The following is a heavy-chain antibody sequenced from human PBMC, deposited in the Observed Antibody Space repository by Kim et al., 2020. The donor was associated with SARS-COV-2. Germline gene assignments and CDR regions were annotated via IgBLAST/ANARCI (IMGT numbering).Heavy chain of an antibody. CDR3: ARSLGYYYDSSGYWDY. Sequence: SWKGPFTISRDNAKNSLYRQMNSLRAEDTAVYYCARSLGYYYDSSGYWDYWGQGTLVTVSS. J-gene: IGHJ4*02. D-gene: IGHD3-22*01. V-gene: IGHV3-11*03.